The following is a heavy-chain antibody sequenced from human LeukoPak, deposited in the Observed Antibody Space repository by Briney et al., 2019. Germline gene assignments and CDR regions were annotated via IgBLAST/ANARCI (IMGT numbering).Heavy chain of an antibody. CDR3: ARMVDTAMGPGDY. Sequence: YYWSWXRXPPGKGLEWIGYIYYSGSTNYNPSLKSRVTISVDTSKNQFSLKLSSVTAADTAVYYCARMVDTAMGPGDYWGQGTLVTVSS. V-gene: IGHV4-59*01. CDR1: YY. CDR2: IYYSGST. J-gene: IGHJ4*02. D-gene: IGHD5-18*01.